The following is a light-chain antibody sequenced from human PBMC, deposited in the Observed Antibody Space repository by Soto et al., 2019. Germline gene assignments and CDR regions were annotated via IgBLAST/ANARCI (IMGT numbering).Light chain of an antibody. V-gene: IGKV1-39*01. Sequence: DIPMTQSPSSLSASVGDRVTITCRASQMISTYLNWYQQKPGKAPKLLIHTTSSLQSGVPSRFSGSGSGTDFTLTISSLQPEDFATYYCQQTYSTPITFGQGTRLEI. CDR1: QMISTY. CDR3: QQTYSTPIT. CDR2: TTS. J-gene: IGKJ5*01.